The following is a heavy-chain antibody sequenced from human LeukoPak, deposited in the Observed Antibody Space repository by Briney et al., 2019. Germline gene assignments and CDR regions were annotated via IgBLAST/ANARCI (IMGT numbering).Heavy chain of an antibody. CDR2: IYRDGSS. D-gene: IGHD3-9*01. J-gene: IGHJ4*02. CDR3: ARSFYDILIGYYQYFDY. Sequence: SGGSLRLSCVASGLSVSSNYMSWVRQAPGKGLEWVSVIYRDGSSYYAESVKGRFTISRDNSKNTLYIQMNSLRAEDTAAYYCARSFYDILIGYYQYFDYWGQGTLVTVSS. V-gene: IGHV3-66*01. CDR1: GLSVSSNY.